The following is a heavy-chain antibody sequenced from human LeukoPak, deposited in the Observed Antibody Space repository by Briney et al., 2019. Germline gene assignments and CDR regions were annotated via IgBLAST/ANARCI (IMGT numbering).Heavy chain of an antibody. CDR2: IIPILGIA. D-gene: IGHD2-15*01. CDR3: ARERGLVVVAAAPERNWFDP. V-gene: IGHV1-69*04. CDR1: GYPFTGYY. Sequence: SVKVSCKASGYPFTGYYMHWMRQAPGQGLEWMGRIIPILGIANYAQEFQGRVTITADKSTSTAYMELSSLRSEDTAVYYCARERGLVVVAAAPERNWFDPWGQGTLVTVSS. J-gene: IGHJ5*02.